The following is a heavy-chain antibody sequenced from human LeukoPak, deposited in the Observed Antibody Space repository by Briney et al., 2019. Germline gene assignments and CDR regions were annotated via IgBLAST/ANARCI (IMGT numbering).Heavy chain of an antibody. CDR2: IYYSGST. D-gene: IGHD7-27*01. Sequence: KPSETLSLTCTVSGGSISSSSYYWGWIRQPPGKGLEWIGSIYYSGSTYYNPSLKSRVTISVDTSKNQFSLKLSSVTAADTAVYYRARPGDFHYMDVWGKGTTVTVSS. V-gene: IGHV4-39*01. CDR1: GGSISSSSYY. J-gene: IGHJ6*03. CDR3: ARPGDFHYMDV.